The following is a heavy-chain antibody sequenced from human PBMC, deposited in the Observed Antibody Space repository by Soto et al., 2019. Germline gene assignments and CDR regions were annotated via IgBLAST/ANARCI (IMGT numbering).Heavy chain of an antibody. CDR3: AKDRGSSGWNTHYYYYYGMDV. V-gene: IGHV1-46*01. CDR2: INPSGDHT. D-gene: IGHD6-19*01. J-gene: IGHJ6*02. Sequence: ASVKVSCKASGYTFSSYYLQWVRQAPGQGLEWMGIINPSGDHTSYEEKFHGRITMTSDTSTSTVYMELSSLRSEDTAVYYCAKDRGSSGWNTHYYYYYGMDVWGQGTTVTVSS. CDR1: GYTFSSYY.